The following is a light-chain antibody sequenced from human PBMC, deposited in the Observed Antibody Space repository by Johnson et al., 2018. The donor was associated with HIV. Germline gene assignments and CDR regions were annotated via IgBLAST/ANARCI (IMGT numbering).Light chain of an antibody. Sequence: SALTQPPSVSAAPGQKVTISCSGSTSNIGINFVSWYQQVPGTAPKLLICESNKRPSGIPNRFSGSKSGTSATLGITGLQPGDEADYYCGTWDSRLSVYVFGTGTKVTVL. CDR1: TSNIGINF. V-gene: IGLV1-51*02. CDR3: GTWDSRLSVYV. J-gene: IGLJ1*01. CDR2: ESN.